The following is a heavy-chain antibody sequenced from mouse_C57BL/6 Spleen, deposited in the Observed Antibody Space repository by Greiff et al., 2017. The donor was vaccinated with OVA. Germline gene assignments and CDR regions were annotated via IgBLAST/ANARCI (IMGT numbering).Heavy chain of an antibody. Sequence: QVQLKQSGPELVKPGASVKISCKASGYAFSSSWMNWVKQRPGKGLEWIGRIYPGDGDTNYNGKFKGKATLTADKSSSTAYMQLSSLTSEDSAVYFCARAFTTVVAYYAMDYWGQGTSVTVSS. CDR1: GYAFSSSW. D-gene: IGHD1-1*01. CDR2: IYPGDGDT. V-gene: IGHV1-82*01. J-gene: IGHJ4*01. CDR3: ARAFTTVVAYYAMDY.